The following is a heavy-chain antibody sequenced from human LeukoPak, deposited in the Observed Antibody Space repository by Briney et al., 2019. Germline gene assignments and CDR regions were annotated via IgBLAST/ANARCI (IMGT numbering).Heavy chain of an antibody. D-gene: IGHD6-13*01. CDR2: IYYSGST. J-gene: IGHJ5*02. CDR3: ARDNVRRVFDP. Sequence: SETLSLTCTVSGGSISSYYWSWIRQPPGKGLEWIGYIYYSGSTNYNPSLKSRVTISVDTSKNQFSLKLSSVTAADTAVYYCARDNVRRVFDPWGQGTLVTVSS. CDR1: GGSISSYY. V-gene: IGHV4-59*01.